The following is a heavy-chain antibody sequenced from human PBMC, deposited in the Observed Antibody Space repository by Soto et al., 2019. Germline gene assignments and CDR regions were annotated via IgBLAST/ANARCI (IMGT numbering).Heavy chain of an antibody. CDR1: GFTFSSYG. CDR3: AKGNHFDWSRFDY. CDR2: ISYDGSNK. J-gene: IGHJ4*02. V-gene: IGHV3-30*18. D-gene: IGHD3-9*01. Sequence: GGSLRLSCAASGFTFSSYGMHWVHQAPGKGLEWVAVISYDGSNKYYADSVKGRFTISRDNSKNTLYLQMNSLRAEDTAVYYCAKGNHFDWSRFDYWGQGTLVTVSS.